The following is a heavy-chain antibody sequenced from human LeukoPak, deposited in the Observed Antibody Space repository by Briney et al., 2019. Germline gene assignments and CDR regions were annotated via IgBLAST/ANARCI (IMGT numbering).Heavy chain of an antibody. D-gene: IGHD3-22*01. CDR2: IYYSGST. V-gene: IGHV4-59*12. CDR3: AREAYDSSGYYRGYFDY. J-gene: IGHJ4*02. Sequence: SETLSLTCTVSGGSISSYYWSWIRQPPGKGLEWIGYIYYSGSTNYNPSLKSRVTISVDTSKNQFSLKLSSVTAADTAVYYCAREAYDSSGYYRGYFDYWGQGTLVAVSS. CDR1: GGSISSYY.